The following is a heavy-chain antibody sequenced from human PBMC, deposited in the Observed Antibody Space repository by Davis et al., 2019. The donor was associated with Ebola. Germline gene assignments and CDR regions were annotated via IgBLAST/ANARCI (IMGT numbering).Heavy chain of an antibody. CDR1: GFTFSSYA. V-gene: IGHV3-23*01. J-gene: IGHJ5*02. CDR2: ISGSGGST. Sequence: PGGSLRLSCAASGFTFSSYAMSWVRQAPGKGLEWVSAISGSGGSTYYADSVKGRFTISRDNSKNTLYLQMNSLRAEDTAVYYCARGRRGCSSTSCLDPWGQGTLVTVSS. D-gene: IGHD2-2*01. CDR3: ARGRRGCSSTSCLDP.